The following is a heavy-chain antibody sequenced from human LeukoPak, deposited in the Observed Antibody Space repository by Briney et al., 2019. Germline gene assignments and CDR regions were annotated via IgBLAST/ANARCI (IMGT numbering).Heavy chain of an antibody. CDR3: AKGGPGLSHPVGFDP. CDR2: IIPVPNKP. Sequence: SVKVSCKASGDSLGSFALSWVRQAPGQGLEWMGGIIPVPNKPNYAQKFQGRVTISVDESTNTAFMELSSLTSEDTAVYYCAKGGPGLSHPVGFDPWGQGTLVTVSS. CDR1: GDSLGSFA. V-gene: IGHV1-69*10. D-gene: IGHD3-16*02. J-gene: IGHJ5*02.